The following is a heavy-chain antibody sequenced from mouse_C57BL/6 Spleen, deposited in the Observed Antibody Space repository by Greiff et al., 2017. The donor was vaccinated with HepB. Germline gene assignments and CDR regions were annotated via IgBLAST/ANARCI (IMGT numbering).Heavy chain of an antibody. D-gene: IGHD1-1*01. Sequence: EVHLVESGGGLVKPGGSLKLSCAASGFTFSDYGMHWVRQAPEKGLEWVAYISSGSSTIYYADTVKGRFTISRDNAKITLFLQMTSRRSEDTAMYYCAVGIYYYGSSYLNFDVWGTGTTVTVSS. V-gene: IGHV5-17*01. CDR2: ISSGSSTI. J-gene: IGHJ1*03. CDR3: AVGIYYYGSSYLNFDV. CDR1: GFTFSDYG.